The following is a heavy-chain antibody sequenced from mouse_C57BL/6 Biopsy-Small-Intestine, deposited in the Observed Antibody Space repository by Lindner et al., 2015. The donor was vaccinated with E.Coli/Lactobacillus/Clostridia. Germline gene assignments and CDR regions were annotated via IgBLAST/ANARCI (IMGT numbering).Heavy chain of an antibody. CDR2: ISAYNDNT. CDR3: AREGGYSYQFDS. Sequence: SVKVSCKAFAYKFTNYGISWLRQAPGQGLEWMGWISAYNDNTNYAQKFQGRVTMTKDTSTSTAYMELRSLRSDDTAVYFCAREGGYSYQFDSWGQGTLVTVS. CDR1: AYKFTNYG. J-gene: IGHJ3*01. V-gene: IGHV1-84*02. D-gene: IGHD1-3*01.